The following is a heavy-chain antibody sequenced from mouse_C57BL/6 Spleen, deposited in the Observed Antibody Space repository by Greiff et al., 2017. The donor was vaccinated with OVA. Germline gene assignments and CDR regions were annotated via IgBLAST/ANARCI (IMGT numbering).Heavy chain of an antibody. CDR1: GYTFTDYE. D-gene: IGHD2-5*01. CDR3: TRSAYSNYDAMDY. CDR2: IDPETGGT. Sequence: VQLQQSGAELVRPGASVTLSCKASGYTFTDYEMHWVKQTPVHGLEWIGAIDPETGGTAYNQKFKGKAILTADKSSSTAYMELRSLTSEDSAVYYGTRSAYSNYDAMDYWGQGTSVTVAS. J-gene: IGHJ4*01. V-gene: IGHV1-15*01.